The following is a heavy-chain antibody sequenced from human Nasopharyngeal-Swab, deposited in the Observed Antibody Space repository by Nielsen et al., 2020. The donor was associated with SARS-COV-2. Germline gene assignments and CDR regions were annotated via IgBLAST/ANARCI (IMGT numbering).Heavy chain of an antibody. D-gene: IGHD4-23*01. CDR3: ARDLGGFGGY. J-gene: IGHJ4*02. V-gene: IGHV3-74*01. Sequence: ETLSLTCAASGFSFRTFWMHWVRQVPGEGLVWVSRINTDGRRTNYAESVKGRFTISRDNVKNMLYLQMNNLRPEDTAVYYCARDLGGFGGYWGQGTLATVSS. CDR2: INTDGRRT. CDR1: GFSFRTFW.